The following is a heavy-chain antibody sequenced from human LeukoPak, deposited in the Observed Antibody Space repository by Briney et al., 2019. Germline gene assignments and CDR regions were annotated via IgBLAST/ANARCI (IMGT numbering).Heavy chain of an antibody. J-gene: IGHJ4*02. CDR1: GFSLTNFE. CDR2: VSSSGTTT. CDR3: ARAPITSPFYFDY. Sequence: GGSLRLSCAASGFSLTNFEMNWVRQAPGKGLEWVAYVSSSGTTTYYADSVKGRFTISRDNAKNSLYLQMNSLRAEDTALYYCARAPITSPFYFDYWGQGTLVTVSS. D-gene: IGHD2-2*01. V-gene: IGHV3-48*03.